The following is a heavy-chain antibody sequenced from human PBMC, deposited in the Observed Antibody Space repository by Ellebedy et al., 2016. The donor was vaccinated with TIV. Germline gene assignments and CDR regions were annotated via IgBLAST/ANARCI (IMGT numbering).Heavy chain of an antibody. V-gene: IGHV3-33*01. D-gene: IGHD3-3*02. CDR1: GFTFTSYG. J-gene: IGHJ4*02. Sequence: GESLKISCAASGFTFTSYGMHWVRQAPGKGLEWVAVIWYDGSNKYYADSVKGRFTISTDNSKKPLYLQMNSLRAEDTAVYYCARSPQHFYYFDYWGQGTLVTVSS. CDR2: IWYDGSNK. CDR3: ARSPQHFYYFDY.